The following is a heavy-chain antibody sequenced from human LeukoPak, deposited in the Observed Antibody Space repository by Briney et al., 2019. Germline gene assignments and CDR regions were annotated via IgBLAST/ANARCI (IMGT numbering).Heavy chain of an antibody. CDR1: GASISSCSSY. CDR3: ASISAVFGAVRWFDP. Sequence: SETLSLTCTVSGASISSCSSYWGWIRQPPGKGLEWIGNMYYSGNNYSNPSLKSRVTISIDTSKNQFSLKLTSVTAADTAVYYCASISAVFGAVRWFDPWGQGTLVTVSS. D-gene: IGHD3-3*01. J-gene: IGHJ5*02. V-gene: IGHV4-39*07. CDR2: MYYSGNN.